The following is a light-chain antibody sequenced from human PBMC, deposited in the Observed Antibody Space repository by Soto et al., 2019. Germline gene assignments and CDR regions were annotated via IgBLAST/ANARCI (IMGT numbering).Light chain of an antibody. J-gene: IGKJ4*01. CDR3: QQYDRSPLT. CDR2: GAS. CDR1: QRVSSSQ. Sequence: EMVLTQSPGTLYLSPGDRATLSCRASQRVSSSQLAWYQQKPGQAPRLLIYGASSRATDIPDRFSGSGSGTDFTRTISRLEPADVAVYYCQQYDRSPLTFGGGNKVEIK. V-gene: IGKV3-20*01.